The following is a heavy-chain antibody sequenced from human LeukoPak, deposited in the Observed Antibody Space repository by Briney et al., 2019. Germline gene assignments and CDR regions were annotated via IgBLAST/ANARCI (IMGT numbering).Heavy chain of an antibody. V-gene: IGHV4-31*03. CDR1: GGSISSGGYY. D-gene: IGHD4-17*01. CDR3: AVTTVKGTGHDY. CDR2: IYYSGST. Sequence: SGTLSLTCTVSGGSISSGGYYWSWIRQHPGKGLGWIGYIYYSGSTYYNPSLKSRVTISVDTSKNQFSLKLSSVTAADTAVYYCAVTTVKGTGHDYWGQGTLVTVSS. J-gene: IGHJ4*02.